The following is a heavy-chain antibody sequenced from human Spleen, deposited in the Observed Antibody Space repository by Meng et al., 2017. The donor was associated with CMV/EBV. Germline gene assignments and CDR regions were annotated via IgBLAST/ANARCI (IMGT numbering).Heavy chain of an antibody. CDR1: GYTFTGFY. Sequence: ASVKVSCKASGYTFTGFYMHWVRQAPGQGLEWMGIINPSGGSTSYAQKFQGRVTMTRDTSTSTVYMELSSLRSEDTAVYYCARTHPHNWFDPWGQGTLVTVSS. CDR3: ARTHPHNWFDP. J-gene: IGHJ5*02. V-gene: IGHV1-46*01. CDR2: INPSGGST.